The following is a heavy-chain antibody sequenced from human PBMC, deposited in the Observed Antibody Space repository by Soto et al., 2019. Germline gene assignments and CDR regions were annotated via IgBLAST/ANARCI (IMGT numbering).Heavy chain of an antibody. CDR3: TTGSVEGV. D-gene: IGHD2-15*01. Sequence: EEQMVESGGGLVKPGGSLRLSCAASGFIFSNAWMNWVRQAPGKGLEWVGRIKTRTDGGRTDYAAPVKVRFTISRDDSNNTLYLQMNSLKTEDTALYYCTTGSVEGVWGQGTTVTVSS. V-gene: IGHV3-15*07. J-gene: IGHJ6*02. CDR1: GFIFSNAW. CDR2: IKTRTDGGRT.